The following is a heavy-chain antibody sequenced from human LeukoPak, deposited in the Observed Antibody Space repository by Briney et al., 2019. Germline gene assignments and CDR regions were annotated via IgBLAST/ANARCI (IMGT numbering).Heavy chain of an antibody. CDR1: GYTFTSYD. CDR3: ARGGSCDY. J-gene: IGHJ4*02. V-gene: IGHV1-8*03. CDR2: MNPNSGNT. Sequence: GASVKVSCKASGYTFTSYDINWARPATGQGLEWMGWMNPNSGNTGYAQKFQGRVTITRNTSISTAYMELSSLRSDDTAMYYCARGGSCDYWGQGTLVTASS. D-gene: IGHD2-15*01.